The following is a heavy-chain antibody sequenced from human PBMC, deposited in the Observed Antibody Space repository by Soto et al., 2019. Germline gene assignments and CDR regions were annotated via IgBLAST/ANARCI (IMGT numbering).Heavy chain of an antibody. J-gene: IGHJ5*02. CDR1: GFTFSSYW. CDR3: ARMIVVVPAAKGGWFDP. CDR2: IKQDGSEK. Sequence: PGGSLRLSCAASGFTFSSYWMSWVRQAPGKGLEWVANIKQDGSEKYYVDSVKGRFTISRGNAKNSLYLQMDSLRAEDTAVYYCARMIVVVPAAKGGWFDPWGQGTLVTVSS. D-gene: IGHD2-2*01. V-gene: IGHV3-7*01.